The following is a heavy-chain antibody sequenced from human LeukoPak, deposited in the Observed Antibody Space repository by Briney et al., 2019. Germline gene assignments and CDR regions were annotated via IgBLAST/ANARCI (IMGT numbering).Heavy chain of an antibody. CDR3: ASEGRQLALTY. CDR2: ISSSGSTI. CDR1: GFTVSSNY. V-gene: IGHV3-11*01. J-gene: IGHJ4*02. D-gene: IGHD6-13*01. Sequence: GGSLRLSCAASGFTVSSNYMSWIRQAPGKGLEWVSYISSSGSTIYYADSVKGRFTISRDNAKNSLYLQMNSLRAEDTAVYYCASEGRQLALTYWGQGTLVTVSS.